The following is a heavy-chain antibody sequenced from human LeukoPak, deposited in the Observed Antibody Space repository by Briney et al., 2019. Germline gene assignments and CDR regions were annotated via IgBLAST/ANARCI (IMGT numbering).Heavy chain of an antibody. CDR1: GFTFSSYA. D-gene: IGHD3-10*01. Sequence: QAGGSPRLSCAASGFTFSSYAMSWVRQAPGKGLEWVSAISGSGGSTYYADSVKGRFTISRDNSKNTLYLQMNSLRAEDTAVYYCAKTSVGSGSFFSMDVWGKGTTVTVSS. CDR2: ISGSGGST. V-gene: IGHV3-23*01. CDR3: AKTSVGSGSFFSMDV. J-gene: IGHJ6*03.